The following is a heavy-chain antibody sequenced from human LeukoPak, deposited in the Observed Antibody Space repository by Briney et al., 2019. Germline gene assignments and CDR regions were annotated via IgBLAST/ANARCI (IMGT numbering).Heavy chain of an antibody. CDR1: GVTFSSYG. CDR2: IRYDGSNK. J-gene: IGHJ6*03. V-gene: IGHV3-30*02. D-gene: IGHD4-23*01. Sequence: GGSLRLSCAASGVTFSSYGMHWVRPAPAKGLEWVAFIRYDGSNKYYADSVKGRFTISRDISKNTLYLQMNSLRAEDTAVYYCARSTVGYYYMDVWGKGTTVTVSS. CDR3: ARSTVGYYYMDV.